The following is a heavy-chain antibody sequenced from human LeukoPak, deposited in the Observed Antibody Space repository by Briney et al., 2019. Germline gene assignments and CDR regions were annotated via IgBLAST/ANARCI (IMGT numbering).Heavy chain of an antibody. D-gene: IGHD1-14*01. CDR3: ARESGPPRHFDY. V-gene: IGHV4-59*01. CDR2: IYYSGST. CDR1: GGSISSYY. J-gene: IGHJ4*02. Sequence: PSETLSLTCTVSGGSISSYYLSWIRQPPGKGLESFGYIYYSGSTNYNPSLKSRLTISVDTSKNQFSLKLSSVTAADTAVYYCARESGPPRHFDYWGQGTLVTVSS.